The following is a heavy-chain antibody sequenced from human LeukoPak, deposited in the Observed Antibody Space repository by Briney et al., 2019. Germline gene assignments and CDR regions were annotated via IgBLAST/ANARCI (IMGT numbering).Heavy chain of an antibody. D-gene: IGHD3-9*01. CDR1: GYTFTGYY. Sequence: ASVKVSCKASGYTFTGYYMHWVRQAPGQGLEWMGWINPNSGGTNYAQKFQGRVTMTRDTSISTAYMELSRLRSDDTAVYYCARAVGIRYFDWLSAYYFDCWGQGTLVTVSS. CDR2: INPNSGGT. CDR3: ARAVGIRYFDWLSAYYFDC. V-gene: IGHV1-2*02. J-gene: IGHJ4*02.